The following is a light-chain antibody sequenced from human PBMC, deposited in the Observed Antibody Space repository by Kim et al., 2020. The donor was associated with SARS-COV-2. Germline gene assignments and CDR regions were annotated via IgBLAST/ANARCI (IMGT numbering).Light chain of an antibody. CDR3: QAWHSSTAV. Sequence: SYELTQPPSVSVSPGQTASITCSGDKLGDKFACWYQQKSGQSPVLVIYQDIKRPSGIPERFSGSNSGNTATLTISGTQAMDEADYYCQAWHSSTAVFGTGTKVTVL. CDR2: QDI. V-gene: IGLV3-1*01. J-gene: IGLJ1*01. CDR1: KLGDKF.